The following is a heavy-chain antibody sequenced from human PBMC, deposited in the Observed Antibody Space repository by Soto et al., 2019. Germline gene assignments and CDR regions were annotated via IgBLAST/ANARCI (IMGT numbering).Heavy chain of an antibody. CDR2: ITGSGGTT. D-gene: IGHD6-13*01. Sequence: GSLRLSCAASGFAFSNYAMSWVRQAPGKGLQWVSAITGSGGTTYYTDSVEGRFTISRDNSKNTLYLQMNSLRPEDTAVYYCIVEGYSSSWYYNWGQGTLVTVSS. J-gene: IGHJ4*02. CDR3: IVEGYSSSWYYN. CDR1: GFAFSNYA. V-gene: IGHV3-23*01.